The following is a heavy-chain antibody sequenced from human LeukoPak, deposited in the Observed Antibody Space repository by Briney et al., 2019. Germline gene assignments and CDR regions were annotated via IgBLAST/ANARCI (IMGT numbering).Heavy chain of an antibody. CDR1: GGSISSSSYY. J-gene: IGHJ4*02. V-gene: IGHV4-39*01. CDR3: ARPGRNGSYRVRFDY. Sequence: PSETLSLTCTVSGGSISSSSYYWGWIRQPPGKGLEWIGSIYYSGSTYYNPSLKSRVTISVDTSKNQFSLKLSSVTAADTAVYYCARPGRNGSYRVRFDYWGQGTLVTVSS. D-gene: IGHD1-26*01. CDR2: IYYSGST.